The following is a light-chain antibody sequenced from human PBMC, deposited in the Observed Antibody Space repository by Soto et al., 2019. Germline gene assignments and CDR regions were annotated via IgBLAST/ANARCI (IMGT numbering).Light chain of an antibody. J-gene: IGKJ4*01. CDR1: QTISNN. Sequence: EIVRTQFPATLCLCPLGMATLACGASQTISNNLAWYQQKPGQAPRLLIYGASTRATGIPARFSGSGSGTEFTLTISSLQSEDFAVYYCQQYNDWPLTFGGGTKVDIK. CDR3: QQYNDWPLT. CDR2: GAS. V-gene: IGKV3-15*01.